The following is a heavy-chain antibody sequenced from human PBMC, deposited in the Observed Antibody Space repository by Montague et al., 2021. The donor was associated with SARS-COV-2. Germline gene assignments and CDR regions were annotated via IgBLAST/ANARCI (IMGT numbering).Heavy chain of an antibody. D-gene: IGHD3-9*01. Sequence: PALVKPTQTLTLTCTFSGFSLSTSGMCVSWIRQPPGKALEWLARIDWGDDKYYSTSLKTRLTISKDTSKNQVVLTMTNMDPVDTATYYCARTYYDILTGRDYGMDVWGRGTTVTVSS. CDR3: ARTYYDILTGRDYGMDV. J-gene: IGHJ6*02. CDR1: GFSLSTSGMC. CDR2: IDWGDDK. V-gene: IGHV2-70*11.